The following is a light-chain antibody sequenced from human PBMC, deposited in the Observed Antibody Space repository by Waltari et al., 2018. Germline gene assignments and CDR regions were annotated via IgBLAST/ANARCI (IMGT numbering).Light chain of an antibody. V-gene: IGKV3-11*01. CDR1: QSVGTY. CDR2: DAS. Sequence: EIVLTQSPATLSLSPGEGATLSCRVSQSVGTYLAWYQQKRGQAPRLLIYDASNRATDIPPRFSGSGSGTDFTLTITSLEPEDFAVYYCQQRSDWQFTFGPGTKVEIK. CDR3: QQRSDWQFT. J-gene: IGKJ3*01.